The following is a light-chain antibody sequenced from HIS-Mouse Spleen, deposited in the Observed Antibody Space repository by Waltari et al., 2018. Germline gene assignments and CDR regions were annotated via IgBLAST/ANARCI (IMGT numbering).Light chain of an antibody. CDR3: QVWDSSSDHVV. V-gene: IGLV3-21*03. J-gene: IGLJ2*01. Sequence: SYVLTQPPSVSVAPGKTARITCGGNNIGSKSVHWYQQKPGQAPVLGVYDDSARPSGIPERFSGSNSGNTATLTISRVEAGDEADYYCQVWDSSSDHVVFGGGTKLTVL. CDR1: NIGSKS. CDR2: DDS.